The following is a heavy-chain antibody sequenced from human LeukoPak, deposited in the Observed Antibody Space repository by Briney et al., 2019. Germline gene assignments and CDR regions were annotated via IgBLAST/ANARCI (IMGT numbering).Heavy chain of an antibody. V-gene: IGHV4-39*01. CDR1: GDSVSRSDSY. CDR2: IYYSGRT. CDR3: ARRRYYDGSGYLE. D-gene: IGHD3-22*01. Sequence: PSETLSLTCSVSGDSVSRSDSYWYWIRQPPGKGLEWIGTIYYSGRTYYSPSLKSRVTMSVDPSNNQFSLTLRPVTAADTAVYYCARRRYYDGSGYLEWGQGTLLSVSS. J-gene: IGHJ1*01.